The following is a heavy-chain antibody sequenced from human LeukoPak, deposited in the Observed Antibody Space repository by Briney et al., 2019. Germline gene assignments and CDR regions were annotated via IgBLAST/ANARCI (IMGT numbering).Heavy chain of an antibody. CDR3: ARDRVRALGAAAGTGVWFDP. J-gene: IGHJ5*02. V-gene: IGHV1-46*01. CDR2: INPRGGST. D-gene: IGHD6-13*01. CDR1: GYTFTSYY. Sequence: ASVKVSCKASGYTFTSYYMHWVRQAPGQGLEWMGIINPRGGSTSYAQKFQGRVTMTRDMSTSTVYMELSSLRSEDTAVYYCARDRVRALGAAAGTGVWFDPWGQGTLVTVSS.